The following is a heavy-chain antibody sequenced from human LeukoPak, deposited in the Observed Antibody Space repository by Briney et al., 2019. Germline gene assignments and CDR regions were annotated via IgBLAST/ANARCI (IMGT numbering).Heavy chain of an antibody. J-gene: IGHJ4*02. V-gene: IGHV1-46*01. D-gene: IGHD3-10*01. CDR3: AREGPAMVRGVIISLPFDY. CDR2: INPSGGST. Sequence: GASVKVSCTASGYTFTSNYMHWVRQAPGQGLEWMGIINPSGGSTSYAQKFQGRFTMTRDMSASTVYMELSSLRSEDTAVYYCAREGPAMVRGVIISLPFDYWGQGTLVTVSS. CDR1: GYTFTSNY.